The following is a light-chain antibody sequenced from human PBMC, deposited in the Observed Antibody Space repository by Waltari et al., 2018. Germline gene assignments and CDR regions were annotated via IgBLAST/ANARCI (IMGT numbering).Light chain of an antibody. CDR2: LGS. CDR3: QQYYTAPPPT. Sequence: DIVMTQSPLSLPVTPGEPASISCRSSQSLLHSNGYNFLDWYLQKPGQSPQLLIYLGSNRASGVPGRFSGSGSGTDFTLTIDSLHAEDVAVYYCQQYYTAPPPTFCGGTKVEIK. V-gene: IGKV2-28*01. CDR1: QSLLHSNGYNF. J-gene: IGKJ4*01.